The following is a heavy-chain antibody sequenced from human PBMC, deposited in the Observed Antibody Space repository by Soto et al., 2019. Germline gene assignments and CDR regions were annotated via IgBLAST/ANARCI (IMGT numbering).Heavy chain of an antibody. CDR2: IYWNDDK. J-gene: IGHJ4*02. Sequence: QVTLKESGPTLVKPTQTLTLTCTFSGFSFSTSGVGVGWIRQPPGKALEWLALIYWNDDKRYSPSLKSRLTITKDTSKNQVDLKMTNMDPVDTATYYCAQTYCSGGTCFSRYFEYWGQGTLVTVSS. V-gene: IGHV2-5*01. CDR1: GFSFSTSGVG. D-gene: IGHD2-15*01. CDR3: AQTYCSGGTCFSRYFEY.